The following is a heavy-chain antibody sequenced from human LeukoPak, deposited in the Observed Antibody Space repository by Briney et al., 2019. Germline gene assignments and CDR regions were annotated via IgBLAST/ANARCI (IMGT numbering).Heavy chain of an antibody. Sequence: PGGSLRLSCAVSGLTVSSNYMSWVRQAPGKGLEWVSVIYSGGDTYYADSVKGRFTISRHNSKNTLYLQMSSLRTEDTAVYYCVAPSGVVRLGVWGQGTTVTVSS. D-gene: IGHD2-8*01. CDR2: IYSGGDT. J-gene: IGHJ6*02. CDR3: VAPSGVVRLGV. CDR1: GLTVSSNY. V-gene: IGHV3-53*04.